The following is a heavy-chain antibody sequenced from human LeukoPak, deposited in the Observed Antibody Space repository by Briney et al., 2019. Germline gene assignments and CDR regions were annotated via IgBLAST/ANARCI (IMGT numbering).Heavy chain of an antibody. D-gene: IGHD2-15*01. CDR1: GYTFTRYG. Sequence: ASVKLSCKASGYTFTRYGISWVRQAPGPGLEWMGWISTYDGNTSYAQNLQGRVTMTRDTSTSTAYMELWSLKSDDTAVYYCARYLGLRCIGGTSPFDYWGQGTLVTVSS. CDR3: ARYLGLRCIGGTSPFDY. J-gene: IGHJ4*02. CDR2: ISTYDGNT. V-gene: IGHV1-18*04.